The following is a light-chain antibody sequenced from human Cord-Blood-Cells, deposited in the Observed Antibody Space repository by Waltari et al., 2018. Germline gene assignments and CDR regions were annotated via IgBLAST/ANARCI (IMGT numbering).Light chain of an antibody. CDR3: QAWDSSTDVV. V-gene: IGLV3-1*01. CDR2: QDS. CDR1: KLGDKY. J-gene: IGLJ2*01. Sequence: SYELTQPPPVPVSTGQTASITCSGDKLGDKYACWYQQKPGQSPVLVIYQDSKRPSGFPERFSGSNSGNTATLTISGTQAMDEADYYCQAWDSSTDVVFGGGTKLTVL.